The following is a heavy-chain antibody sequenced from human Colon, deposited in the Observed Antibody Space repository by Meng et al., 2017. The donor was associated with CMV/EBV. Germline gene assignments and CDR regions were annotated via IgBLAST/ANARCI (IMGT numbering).Heavy chain of an antibody. CDR1: GFIFSNYP. V-gene: IGHV3-7*01. CDR3: ARDTAGDY. J-gene: IGHJ4*02. Sequence: GESLKISCAASGFIFSNYPIHWVRQAPGKGLEWVANIKQDGSENYYVDSVKGRFTISRDNAKNSLYLQMNSLRAEDTALYYCARDTAGDYWGQGTLVTVSS. CDR2: IKQDGSEN. D-gene: IGHD5-18*01.